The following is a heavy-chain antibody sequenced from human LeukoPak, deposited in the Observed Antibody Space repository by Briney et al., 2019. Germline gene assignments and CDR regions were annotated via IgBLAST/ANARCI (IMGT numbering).Heavy chain of an antibody. J-gene: IGHJ4*02. CDR2: IYYSGST. CDR1: GGSISSYY. D-gene: IGHD6-19*01. Sequence: SETLSLTCTVSGGSISSYYWSWIRQPPGKGLEWIGYIYYSGSTNYNPSLRSRVTISVDASKNQFSLKLSSVTPEDTAMYYCARGGIAVAGLDYWGQGILVTVSS. V-gene: IGHV4-59*12. CDR3: ARGGIAVAGLDY.